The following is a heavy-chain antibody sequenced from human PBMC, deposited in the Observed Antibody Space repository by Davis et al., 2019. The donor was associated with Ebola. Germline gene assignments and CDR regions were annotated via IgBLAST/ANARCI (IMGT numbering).Heavy chain of an antibody. CDR2: VNAYNGNT. CDR3: GRYYYDSSGYYFIDY. D-gene: IGHD3-22*01. J-gene: IGHJ4*02. Sequence: AASVKVSCKASGYTFTNYIVGWVRQAPGQGLEWVGWVNAYNGNTRYAQKFQGRVTMTRDTSTSTVYMELSSLRSEDTAVYYCGRYYYDSSGYYFIDYWGQGTLVTVSS. CDR1: GYTFTNYI. V-gene: IGHV1-18*04.